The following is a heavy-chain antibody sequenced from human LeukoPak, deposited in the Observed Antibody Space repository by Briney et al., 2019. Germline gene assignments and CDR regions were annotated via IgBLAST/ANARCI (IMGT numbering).Heavy chain of an antibody. J-gene: IGHJ5*02. CDR1: GFTFSSYS. Sequence: PGGSLRLSCAASGFTFSSYSMNWVRQAPGKGLEWVSYISSSSSTIYYAESVKGRFTISRDNAKNSLYLQMNSLRAEDTAVYYCARVITMDWFDPWGQGTLVTVSS. V-gene: IGHV3-48*01. CDR2: ISSSSSTI. D-gene: IGHD3-10*01. CDR3: ARVITMDWFDP.